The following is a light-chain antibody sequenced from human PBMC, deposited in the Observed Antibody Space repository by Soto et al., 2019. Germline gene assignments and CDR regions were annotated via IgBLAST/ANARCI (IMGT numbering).Light chain of an antibody. CDR1: TGAVTRVHH. CDR3: LLFYGAAVV. J-gene: IGLJ2*01. V-gene: IGLV7-43*01. CDR2: STT. Sequence: QAVVTQEPSLTVSPGGTVTLTCGSSTGAVTRVHHPYWLQQKPGQAPRALMYSTTKTHSWTTPRFSGSLLGGKAALTLSGVQPEEEADYYCLLFYGAAVVFGGGTKLTVL.